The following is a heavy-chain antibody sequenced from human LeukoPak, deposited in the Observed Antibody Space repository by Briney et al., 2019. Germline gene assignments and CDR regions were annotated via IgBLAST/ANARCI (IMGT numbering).Heavy chain of an antibody. J-gene: IGHJ6*04. CDR1: GFTFSSYE. V-gene: IGHV3-48*03. Sequence: GGSLRLSCAASGFTFSSYEMNWVRLAPGKGLEWVSYISSSGSTIYYADSVKGRFTISRDNAKNSLYLQMNSLRAEDTAVYYCARDLGYCTSTSCYSLYGMDVWGKGTTVTVSS. D-gene: IGHD2-2*02. CDR3: ARDLGYCTSTSCYSLYGMDV. CDR2: ISSSGSTI.